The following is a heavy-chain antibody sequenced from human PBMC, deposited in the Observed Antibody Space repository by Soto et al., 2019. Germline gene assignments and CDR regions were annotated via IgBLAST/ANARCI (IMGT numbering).Heavy chain of an antibody. D-gene: IGHD3-9*01. J-gene: IGHJ4*02. CDR2: ISGSGGST. V-gene: IGHV3-23*01. CDR3: AKADYYDILTGYFDY. CDR1: GFTFSSYA. Sequence: GGSLRLSCAASGFTFSSYAMSWVRQAPGKGLEWVSAISGSGGSTYYADSVKGRFTISRDNSKNTLYLQMNSLRAEDTAVYYCAKADYYDILTGYFDYWGQGTLVTVSS.